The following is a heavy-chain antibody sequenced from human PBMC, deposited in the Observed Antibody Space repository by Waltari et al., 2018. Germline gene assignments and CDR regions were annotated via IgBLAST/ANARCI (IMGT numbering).Heavy chain of an antibody. CDR2: ISASGNTI. CDR3: AKTERLAVSIPSLFDY. CDR1: GFTFSSYS. D-gene: IGHD6-19*01. V-gene: IGHV3-23*01. J-gene: IGHJ4*02. Sequence: EVQLLESGGGLVQPGGSLRLSCAASGFTFSSYSMIWVRQAPGKGLEWVSSISASGNTIYYADSVKGRFTISRDNSKNTLYLQMNSLRAEDTAVYYCAKTERLAVSIPSLFDYWGQGTLVTVSS.